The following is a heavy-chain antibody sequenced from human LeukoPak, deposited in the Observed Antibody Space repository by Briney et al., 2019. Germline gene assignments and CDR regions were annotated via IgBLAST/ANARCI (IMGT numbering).Heavy chain of an antibody. CDR3: ARDQYDTWSRRGNFDS. J-gene: IGHJ4*02. Sequence: QTGGSLRLSCAASGFTFSSYGMHWVRQAPGKGLEWVAVIWYDGSNKYYADSVKGRFTISRDNSKNTLYLQMNSLRAEDTAVYYCARDQYDTWSRRGNFDSWGQGTLVIVSS. CDR2: IWYDGSNK. D-gene: IGHD3-3*01. V-gene: IGHV3-33*01. CDR1: GFTFSSYG.